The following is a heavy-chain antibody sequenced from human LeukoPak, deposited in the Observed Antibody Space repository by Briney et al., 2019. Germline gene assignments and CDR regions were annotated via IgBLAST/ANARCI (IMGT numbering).Heavy chain of an antibody. D-gene: IGHD2-2*01. CDR1: GGSISSSSYY. CDR2: IYYSGST. J-gene: IGHJ4*02. V-gene: IGHV4-39*01. Sequence: SETLSLTCTVFGGSISSSSYYWGWIRQPPGKGLEWIGSIYYSGSTYYNPSLKSRVTISVDTSKNQFSLKLSSVTAADTAVYYCARHIEYQLLPTSDFDYWGQGTLVTVSS. CDR3: ARHIEYQLLPTSDFDY.